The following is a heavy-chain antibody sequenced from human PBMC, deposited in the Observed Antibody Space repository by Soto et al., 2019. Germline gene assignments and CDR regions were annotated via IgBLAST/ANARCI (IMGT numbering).Heavy chain of an antibody. J-gene: IGHJ4*02. CDR2: IWDDGSNK. CDR3: ARWGDNQRLDS. V-gene: IGHV3-33*01. Sequence: QVQLVQSGGGVVQPGGSLRLSCAATGFTFRSHGMHWVRQAPGKGLEWVAVIWDDGSNKYYADSVKGRLTISRDNSKNTLYLQMNSLRAEDTAVYYCARWGDNQRLDSWGQGTLVTVSS. CDR1: GFTFRSHG. D-gene: IGHD3-16*01.